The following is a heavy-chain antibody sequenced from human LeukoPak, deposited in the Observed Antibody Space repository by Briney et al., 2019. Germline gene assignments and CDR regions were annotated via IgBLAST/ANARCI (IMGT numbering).Heavy chain of an antibody. Sequence: GESRKISFQGSGSLFTSYWIGWVRQMHGKGLECVGIINPDDSDASYRPSFQAQVIISADKSITPAYLQWSSLKASDTAMYYCARAWLFDFWGQGTLVTVSS. D-gene: IGHD3-22*01. V-gene: IGHV5-51*01. CDR3: ARAWLFDF. CDR1: GSLFTSYW. J-gene: IGHJ4*02. CDR2: INPDDSDA.